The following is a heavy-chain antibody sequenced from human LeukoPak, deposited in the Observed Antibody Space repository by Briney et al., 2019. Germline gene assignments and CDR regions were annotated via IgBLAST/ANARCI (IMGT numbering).Heavy chain of an antibody. V-gene: IGHV1-69*13. J-gene: IGHJ3*02. CDR3: ARVVGIAAAAADAFDI. CDR2: IIPIFGTA. D-gene: IGHD6-13*01. CDR1: GGTFSSYA. Sequence: SVKVSCKASGGTFSSYAISWVRQAPGQGLEWMGGIIPIFGTANYAQKFQGRVTITADESTSTAYMELSSLRSEDAAVYYCARVVGIAAAAADAFDIWGQGTMVTVSS.